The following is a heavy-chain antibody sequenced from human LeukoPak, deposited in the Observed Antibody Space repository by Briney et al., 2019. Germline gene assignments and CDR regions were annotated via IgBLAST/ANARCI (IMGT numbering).Heavy chain of an antibody. CDR3: ARGIAARQDY. J-gene: IGHJ4*02. V-gene: IGHV3-74*01. D-gene: IGHD6-6*01. CDR2: INTDGSRI. Sequence: PGGSLRLSCAASGFTFNDFWMHWIRQAPGQGLVWVSRINTDGSRIYYADSVKGRFTISRDNAKNSLYLQMNSLRAEDTAVYYCARGIAARQDYWGQGTLVTVSS. CDR1: GFTFNDFW.